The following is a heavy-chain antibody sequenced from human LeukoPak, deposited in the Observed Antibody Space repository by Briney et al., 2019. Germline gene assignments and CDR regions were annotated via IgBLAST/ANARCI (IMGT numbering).Heavy chain of an antibody. J-gene: IGHJ4*02. D-gene: IGHD4-11*01. CDR2: IWYDGSNK. Sequence: GRSLRLSCAASGFTFSNYGMHWVRQAPGKGLEWVAVIWYDGSNKYCADSVKGRFTISRDNSKNMLYLQMSSLRAEDTAAYYCARYYSNSLDYWGQGTLVTVSS. V-gene: IGHV3-33*01. CDR3: ARYYSNSLDY. CDR1: GFTFSNYG.